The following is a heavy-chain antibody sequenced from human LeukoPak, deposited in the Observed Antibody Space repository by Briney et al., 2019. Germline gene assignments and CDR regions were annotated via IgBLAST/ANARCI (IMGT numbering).Heavy chain of an antibody. J-gene: IGHJ4*02. D-gene: IGHD3-22*01. Sequence: ASVKVSCRASGYAFTTHGFSWVRHAPGQGLEWMGWISSSNGNTNYAQDFLGRLTMTTDTSTTTAYMELRSLRSDDTAVYYCVRDEYYEVAYWGQGTLVTVSP. CDR1: GYAFTTHG. CDR3: VRDEYYEVAY. V-gene: IGHV1-18*01. CDR2: ISSSNGNT.